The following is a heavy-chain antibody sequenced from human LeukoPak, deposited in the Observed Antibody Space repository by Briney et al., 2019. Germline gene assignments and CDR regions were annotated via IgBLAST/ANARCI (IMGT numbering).Heavy chain of an antibody. CDR3: ARDQIVGAINP. D-gene: IGHD1-26*01. J-gene: IGHJ5*02. V-gene: IGHV3-33*01. CDR2: IWFDGGNK. Sequence: GGSLRLSCAASGFIFSSYGMHWVRQAPGKGLEWVAVIWFDGGNKYYADSVKGRFTISRDNSKNTLYLQMNSLRAEDTAVYYCARDQIVGAINPWGQGTLVTVSS. CDR1: GFIFSSYG.